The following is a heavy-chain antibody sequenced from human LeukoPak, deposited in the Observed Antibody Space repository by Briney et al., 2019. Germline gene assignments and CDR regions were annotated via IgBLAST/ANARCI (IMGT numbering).Heavy chain of an antibody. CDR1: GGSVSRGGYY. CDR2: TSYSEGT. Sequence: SETLSLTCTVSGGSVSRGGYYWNWIRQHPGKGLEWIGFTSYSEGTYYNPSLMSRITISVDRSQNQFSLKMRDVTAADTAVYFCATADWESFYFDTWGQGALVAVSS. V-gene: IGHV4-31*03. J-gene: IGHJ4*02. CDR3: ATADWESFYFDT. D-gene: IGHD1-26*01.